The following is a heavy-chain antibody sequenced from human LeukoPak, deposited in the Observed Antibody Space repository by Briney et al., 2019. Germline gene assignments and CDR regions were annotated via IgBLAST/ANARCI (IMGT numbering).Heavy chain of an antibody. V-gene: IGHV3-7*05. D-gene: IGHD3-10*01. CDR1: GFTLSTYW. J-gene: IGHJ5*02. Sequence: GGSLRLSCVASGFTLSTYWMTWARQAPGKGLEWVANIKPDGSEKYFVDSVRGRFTISRDNVKNSLYLQMNSLRAEDTAVYYCVRGSSGTVVRGVSWAWFDPWGQGTLVTVSS. CDR3: VRGSSGTVVRGVSWAWFDP. CDR2: IKPDGSEK.